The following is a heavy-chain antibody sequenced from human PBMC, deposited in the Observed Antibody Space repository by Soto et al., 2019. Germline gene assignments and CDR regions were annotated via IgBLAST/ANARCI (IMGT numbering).Heavy chain of an antibody. J-gene: IGHJ4*02. CDR1: GGTFSNSA. Sequence: QVPLVQSGTEVKKPGSSVKVSCKASGGTFSNSAIIWVRQAPGQGLEWMGGILPIFGTPNYAQKFQGRLTISADEFSSTAYMELNILRSEDTAVYYCATPEEALDTAMLKGLAHWGQGSLVTVSS. V-gene: IGHV1-69*01. CDR2: ILPIFGTP. CDR3: ATPEEALDTAMLKGLAH. D-gene: IGHD5-18*01.